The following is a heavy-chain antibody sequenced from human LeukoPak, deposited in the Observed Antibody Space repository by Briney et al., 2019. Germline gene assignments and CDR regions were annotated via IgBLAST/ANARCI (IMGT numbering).Heavy chain of an antibody. J-gene: IGHJ4*02. CDR3: ARENWHREGY. CDR2: IYSGGAT. CDR1: GFTVSNKY. Sequence: GGSLRLSCAASGFTVSNKYMSWVRQAPGKGLEWVSVIYSGGATSYAGSVKGRFTISRDNSKNTLYLQMNSLRVEDTAVYYCARENWHREGYWGQGTPVTVPS. D-gene: IGHD1-1*01. V-gene: IGHV3-53*01.